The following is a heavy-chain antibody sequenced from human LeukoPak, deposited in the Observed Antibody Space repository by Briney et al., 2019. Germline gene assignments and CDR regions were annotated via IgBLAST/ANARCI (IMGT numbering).Heavy chain of an antibody. D-gene: IGHD3-22*01. J-gene: IGHJ3*02. Sequence: SETLSLTCTVSGGSISSYYWSWIRQLPGKGLEWIGCIYYSGSTNYNPSLKSRVTISVDTSKNQFSLKLSSVTAADTAVYYCARHEYDSSGYYYVPAFDIWGQGTMVTVSS. CDR2: IYYSGST. CDR3: ARHEYDSSGYYYVPAFDI. CDR1: GGSISSYY. V-gene: IGHV4-59*08.